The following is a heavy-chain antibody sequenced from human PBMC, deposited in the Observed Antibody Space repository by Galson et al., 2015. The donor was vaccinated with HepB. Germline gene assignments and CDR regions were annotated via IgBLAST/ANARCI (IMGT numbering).Heavy chain of an antibody. CDR2: INAGNGNT. CDR1: GYTLTSYA. D-gene: IGHD5-12*01. CDR3: ARDRYSGYDGGLDY. Sequence: SVKVSCKASGYTLTSYAMHWVRQAPGQRLEWMGWINAGNGNTKYSQKFQGRVTITRDTSASTAYMELSSLRSEDTAVYYCARDRYSGYDGGLDYWGQGTLVTVSS. J-gene: IGHJ4*02. V-gene: IGHV1-3*01.